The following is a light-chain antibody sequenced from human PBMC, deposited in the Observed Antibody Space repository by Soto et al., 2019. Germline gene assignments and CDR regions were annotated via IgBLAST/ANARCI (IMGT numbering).Light chain of an antibody. CDR1: TSDVGVYDY. CDR3: GSYTSSSTLV. Sequence: QSALTQPASVSGSPGQSITISCTAITSDVGVYDYVSWYQQHPGKAPKLMIYEVINRPSGVSNRFSGSKSGNTASLIISGLQAEDEADYYCGSYTSSSTLVFGGGTQLTVL. V-gene: IGLV2-14*01. J-gene: IGLJ7*01. CDR2: EVI.